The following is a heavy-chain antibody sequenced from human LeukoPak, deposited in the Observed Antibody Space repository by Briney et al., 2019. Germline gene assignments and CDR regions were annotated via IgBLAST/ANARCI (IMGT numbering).Heavy chain of an antibody. J-gene: IGHJ5*02. V-gene: IGHV4-34*01. CDR3: ARGKLGRLQLRWFDP. CDR2: INHSGST. D-gene: IGHD5-24*01. CDR1: GGSFSGYY. Sequence: SETLSLTCAVYGGSFSGYYWSWIRQPPGKGLEWIGEINHSGSTNYNPSLKSRVTISVDTSKNQFSLKLSSVTAADTAVYYCARGKLGRLQLRWFDPWGQGTLVTVSS.